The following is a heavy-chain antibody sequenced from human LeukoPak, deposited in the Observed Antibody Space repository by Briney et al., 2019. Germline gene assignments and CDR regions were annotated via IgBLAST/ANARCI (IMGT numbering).Heavy chain of an antibody. CDR2: INAGNGNI. CDR3: ARMRGYCSGGSCYFDY. J-gene: IGHJ4*02. Sequence: GASVKVSCKASGYTFTSYAMHWVRQAPGQRLEWMGWINAGNGNIKYSQKFQGRVTITRDTSASTAYMELSSLRSEDTAVYYCARMRGYCSGGSCYFDYWGQGTLVTVSS. V-gene: IGHV1-3*01. CDR1: GYTFTSYA. D-gene: IGHD2-15*01.